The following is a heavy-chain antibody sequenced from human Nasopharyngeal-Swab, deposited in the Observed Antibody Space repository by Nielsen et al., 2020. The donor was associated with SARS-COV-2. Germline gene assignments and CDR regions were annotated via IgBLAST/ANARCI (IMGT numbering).Heavy chain of an antibody. D-gene: IGHD6-13*01. J-gene: IGHJ4*02. V-gene: IGHV1-18*01. CDR3: ARVAAQGCFDY. Sequence: ASVKVSCKASGYTFTSYGISWVRQATGQGLEWMGWISAYNGNTNYAQKLQGSVTMTTDTSTSTAYMELRSLRSDDTAVYYCARVAAQGCFDYWGQGALVTVSS. CDR2: ISAYNGNT. CDR1: GYTFTSYG.